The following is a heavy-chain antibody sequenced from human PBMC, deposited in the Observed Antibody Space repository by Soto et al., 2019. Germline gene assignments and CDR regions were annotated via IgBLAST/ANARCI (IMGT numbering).Heavy chain of an antibody. D-gene: IGHD2-15*01. CDR3: ATRGYCSGGSCRPDAFDI. V-gene: IGHV5-51*01. Sequence: PGVSLKISCKGSGYSFTSYWIGWVRQMPGKGLEWMGIIYPGDSDTRYSPSFQGRVTISADKSISTAYLQWSSLKASDTAMYYCATRGYCSGGSCRPDAFDIWGQGTMVTVSS. J-gene: IGHJ3*02. CDR1: GYSFTSYW. CDR2: IYPGDSDT.